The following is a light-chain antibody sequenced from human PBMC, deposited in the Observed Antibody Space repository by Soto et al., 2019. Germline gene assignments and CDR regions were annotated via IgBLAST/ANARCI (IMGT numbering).Light chain of an antibody. Sequence: QSVLTQPPSVSAAPGQKVTISCSGSSSNIGNNYVSSYQQLPGTAPKLLIYDSNKRPSGIPDRFSASKSGTSATLGITGLQTGDEADYYCGTWDSSLSAVVFGGGTKLTVL. V-gene: IGLV1-51*01. J-gene: IGLJ2*01. CDR1: SSNIGNNY. CDR2: DSN. CDR3: GTWDSSLSAVV.